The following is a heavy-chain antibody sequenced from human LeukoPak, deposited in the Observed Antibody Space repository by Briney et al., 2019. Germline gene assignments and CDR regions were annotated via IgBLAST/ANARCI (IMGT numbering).Heavy chain of an antibody. CDR2: IKQDGSEK. CDR1: GFTFSLYW. D-gene: IGHD3-22*01. V-gene: IGHV3-7*01. CDR3: ARDGDTSGYTD. J-gene: IGHJ4*02. Sequence: GGSLRLSCEASGFTFSLYWMSWVRQAPGKGLEWVANIKQDGSEKYYVDSVKGRFTISRDNAKNSLYLQMNSLRADDTAVYYCARDGDTSGYTDWGQGTLVTVSA.